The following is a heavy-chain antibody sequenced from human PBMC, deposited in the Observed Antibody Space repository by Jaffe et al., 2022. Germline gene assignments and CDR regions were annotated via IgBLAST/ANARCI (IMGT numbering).Heavy chain of an antibody. J-gene: IGHJ4*02. CDR1: GYSISSGYY. CDR2: IYHSGST. CDR3: ARDRSGSYYDSSGWGPMGY. V-gene: IGHV4-38-2*02. Sequence: QVQLQESGPGLVKPSETLSLTCAVSGYSISSGYYWGWIRQPPGKGLEWIGSIYHSGSTYYNPSLKSRVTISVDTSKNQFSLKLSSVTAADTAVYYCARDRSGSYYDSSGWGPMGYWGQGTLVTVSS. D-gene: IGHD3-22*01.